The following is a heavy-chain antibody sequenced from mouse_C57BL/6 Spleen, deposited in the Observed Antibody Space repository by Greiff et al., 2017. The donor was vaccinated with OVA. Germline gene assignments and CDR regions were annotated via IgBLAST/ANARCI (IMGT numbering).Heavy chain of an antibody. V-gene: IGHV1-62-2*01. CDR3: ARHEEDYYDYDAWFAY. J-gene: IGHJ3*01. D-gene: IGHD2-4*01. Sequence: VQLQQSGAELVKPGASVKLSCKASVYTFTEYTIHWVKQRSGQGLEWIGWFYPGSGSIKYNEKFKDKATLTADKSSSTVYMELSRLTSEDSAVYFCARHEEDYYDYDAWFAYWGQGTLVTVSA. CDR1: VYTFTEYT. CDR2: FYPGSGSI.